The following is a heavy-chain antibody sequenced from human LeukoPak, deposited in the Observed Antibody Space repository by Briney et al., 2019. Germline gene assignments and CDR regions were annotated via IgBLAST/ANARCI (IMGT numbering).Heavy chain of an antibody. D-gene: IGHD2-8*01. Sequence: GGSLRLSYAASGFTFSSYAMSWVRQAPGKGLEWVSAISGSGGSTYYADSVKGRFTISRDNSKNTLYLQMNSLRAEDTAVYYCAKDIVLMVYGGIDYWGQGTLVTVSS. CDR1: GFTFSSYA. V-gene: IGHV3-23*01. CDR2: ISGSGGST. J-gene: IGHJ4*02. CDR3: AKDIVLMVYGGIDY.